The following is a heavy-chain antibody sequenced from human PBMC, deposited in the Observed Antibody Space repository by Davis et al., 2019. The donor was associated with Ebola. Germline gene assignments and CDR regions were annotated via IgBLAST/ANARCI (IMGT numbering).Heavy chain of an antibody. Sequence: GESLKISCAASGFTVSSNYMSWVRQAPGKGLEWVSYISSSSSYTNYADSVKGRFTISRDNAKNSLYLQMNSLRAEDTAVYYCAKNLPGIYRQLVGGFWFDPWGQGTLVTVSS. J-gene: IGHJ5*02. CDR2: ISSSSSYT. D-gene: IGHD6-6*01. CDR3: AKNLPGIYRQLVGGFWFDP. CDR1: GFTVSSNY. V-gene: IGHV3-11*03.